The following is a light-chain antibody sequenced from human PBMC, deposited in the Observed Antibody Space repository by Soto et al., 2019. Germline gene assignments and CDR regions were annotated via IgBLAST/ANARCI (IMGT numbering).Light chain of an antibody. J-gene: IGKJ4*01. CDR2: GAS. V-gene: IGKV3-20*01. CDR1: QSVSSSY. Sequence: LTQSPGTVSLSPGERATLSCRASQSVSSSYLAWYQQKPGQAPRLLIYGASSRATGIPDRFSGSGSGTDFTLTISRLEPEDFAVYYCQQYGSSPPLTFGGGTKVDIK. CDR3: QQYGSSPPLT.